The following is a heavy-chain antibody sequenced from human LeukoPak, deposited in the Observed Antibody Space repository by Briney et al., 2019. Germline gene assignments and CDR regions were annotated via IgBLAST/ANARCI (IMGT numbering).Heavy chain of an antibody. CDR2: IKSKTDGGTT. CDR3: TTDSPVGAVVTAPLDY. CDR1: GFTFSNAW. Sequence: GGSFRLSCAASGFTFSNAWMSWVRQAPGKGLEWVGRIKSKTDGGTTDYAAPVKGRFTISRDDSKNTLYLQMNSLKTEDTAVCYCTTDSPVGAVVTAPLDYWGQGTLVTVSS. D-gene: IGHD2-21*02. V-gene: IGHV3-15*01. J-gene: IGHJ4*02.